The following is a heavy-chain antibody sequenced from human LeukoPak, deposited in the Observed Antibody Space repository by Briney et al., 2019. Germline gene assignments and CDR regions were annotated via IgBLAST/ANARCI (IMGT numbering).Heavy chain of an antibody. Sequence: GASVKVSCKASGYTFTGYYMHWVRQAPGQGLEWMGWINPNSGGTNYAQKFQGRVTMTRDTSINTAYMELRSLTSDDTAIYYCARGPDYSRLDYWGQGTLVTVSS. CDR2: INPNSGGT. V-gene: IGHV1-2*02. CDR3: ARGPDYSRLDY. J-gene: IGHJ4*02. D-gene: IGHD4-11*01. CDR1: GYTFTGYY.